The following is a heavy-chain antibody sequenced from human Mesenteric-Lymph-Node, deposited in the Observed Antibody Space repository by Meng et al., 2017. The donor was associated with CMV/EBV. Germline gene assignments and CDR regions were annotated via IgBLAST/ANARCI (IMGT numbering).Heavy chain of an antibody. CDR3: ARDRVTRSNWFDP. D-gene: IGHD1-14*01. V-gene: IGHV3-30*02. CDR2: VRYGESDR. CDR1: GFTFSSYW. Sequence: GGSLRLSCAASGFTFSSYWMSWVRQAPGKGLEWVAFVRYGESDRYYADFAKGRFTISRDTSKNSLYLQMNSLRAEDTAVYYCARDRVTRSNWFDPWGQGTLVTVSS. J-gene: IGHJ5*02.